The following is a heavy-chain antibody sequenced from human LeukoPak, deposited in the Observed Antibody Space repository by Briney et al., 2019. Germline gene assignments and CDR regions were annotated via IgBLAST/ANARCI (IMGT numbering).Heavy chain of an antibody. CDR1: EYSFTSYR. V-gene: IGHV5-51*01. D-gene: IGHD3-10*01. J-gene: IGHJ3*02. CDR3: ARRGPSMFRGVHMGHHDGFEI. CDR2: MYAGESDT. Sequence: GESLKTSCKAPEYSFTSYRCGGVPQMPGKGLGWLGIMYAGESDTSYSWFFEGPVNISADKSITTAHMQWSSLKASATAMYYCARRGPSMFRGVHMGHHDGFEISGQGTMVTVSS.